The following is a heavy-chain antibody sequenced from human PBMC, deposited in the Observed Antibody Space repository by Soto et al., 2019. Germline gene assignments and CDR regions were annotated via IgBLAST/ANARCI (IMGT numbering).Heavy chain of an antibody. D-gene: IGHD3-3*01. J-gene: IGHJ6*02. CDR3: ARASLTIFGAPYGMDV. Sequence: VASVKVSCKASGYPFTRYSIRWVRQAPGQGLEWMGWISGYNGDTEYSKYFQGRLTMTIDTSTTTASMELRSLRSDDTAVYYCARASLTIFGAPYGMDVWGQGTSVTVSS. CDR2: ISGYNGDT. CDR1: GYPFTRYS. V-gene: IGHV1-18*04.